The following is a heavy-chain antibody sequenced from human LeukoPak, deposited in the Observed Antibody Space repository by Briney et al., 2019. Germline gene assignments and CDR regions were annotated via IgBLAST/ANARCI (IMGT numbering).Heavy chain of an antibody. Sequence: PGGSLRLSCAASGFTFSSYGMSWVRQAPGKGLEWVSAISGSGGSTYYADSVKGRFTISRDNAKNSLYLQMNSLRAEDTALYYCAREITSYYYDSSDLRGFDYWGQGTLVTVSS. V-gene: IGHV3-23*01. CDR3: AREITSYYYDSSDLRGFDY. J-gene: IGHJ4*02. D-gene: IGHD3-22*01. CDR1: GFTFSSYG. CDR2: ISGSGGST.